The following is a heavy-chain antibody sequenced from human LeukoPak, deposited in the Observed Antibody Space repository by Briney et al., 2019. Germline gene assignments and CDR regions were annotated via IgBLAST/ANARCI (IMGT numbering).Heavy chain of an antibody. Sequence: ASVKVSCKASGYTFTGYYMHWVRQAPGQGLEWMGWINPNSGGTNYAQKFQGRVTMTRDTSISTAYMELSRLRSDDTAVYYCARVPGITGTYFDYWGQGTLVTVSS. CDR1: GYTFTGYY. J-gene: IGHJ4*02. V-gene: IGHV1-2*02. CDR3: ARVPGITGTYFDY. D-gene: IGHD1-20*01. CDR2: INPNSGGT.